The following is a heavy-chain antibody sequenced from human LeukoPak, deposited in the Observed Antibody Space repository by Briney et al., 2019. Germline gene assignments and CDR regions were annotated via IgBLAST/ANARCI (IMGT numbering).Heavy chain of an antibody. CDR2: IYYSGST. D-gene: IGHD3-22*01. CDR3: ATYYYDSSGYYYRY. CDR1: GGSISSYY. Sequence: PSETLSLTCTVSGGSISSYYWSWIRQPPGKGLEWIGYIYYSGSTNYNPSLKSRVTISVDTSKNQFSLKLNSVTAADTAVYYCATYYYDSSGYYYRYWGQGTLVTVSS. V-gene: IGHV4-59*01. J-gene: IGHJ4*02.